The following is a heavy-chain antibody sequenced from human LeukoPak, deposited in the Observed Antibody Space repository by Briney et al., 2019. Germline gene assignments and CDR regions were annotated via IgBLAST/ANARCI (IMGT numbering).Heavy chain of an antibody. CDR3: AKDATAVIGTVYMDV. V-gene: IGHV3-48*03. J-gene: IGHJ6*03. CDR1: GFTFSNYE. D-gene: IGHD4-11*01. CDR2: ISNFGDII. Sequence: GGSLRLSCAASGFTFSNYEMNWVRQAPGKGLEWISHISNFGDIIHYADSVGGRFTISRDNAKNSLYLQMNSLRAEDTAVYYCAKDATAVIGTVYMDVWGKGTTVTISS.